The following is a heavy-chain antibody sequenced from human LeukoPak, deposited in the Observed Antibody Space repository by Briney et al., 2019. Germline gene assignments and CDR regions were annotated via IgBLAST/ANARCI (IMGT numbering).Heavy chain of an antibody. J-gene: IGHJ4*02. Sequence: GGSLRLSCAASGFTVTDNYMNWVRQSSGKGLEWVSVIYSAGSTYYADSVKGRFTISRDNSKNTVYLQMNSLRAEDTAVYYCARGPLLYWGQGTLVTVSS. CDR2: IYSAGST. CDR1: GFTVTDNY. V-gene: IGHV3-53*01. CDR3: ARGPLLY.